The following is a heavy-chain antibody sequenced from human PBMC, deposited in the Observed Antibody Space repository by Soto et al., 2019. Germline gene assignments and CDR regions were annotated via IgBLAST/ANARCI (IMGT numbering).Heavy chain of an antibody. Sequence: SETLSLTCTVSGGSISSYYWSWIRQPPGKGLEWIGYIYYSGSTNYNPSLKSRVTISVDTSKNQFSLKLSSVTAADTAVHYCARGTSGTSVGYWGQGTLVTVSS. CDR2: IYYSGST. CDR3: ARGTSGTSVGY. CDR1: GGSISSYY. D-gene: IGHD1-1*01. V-gene: IGHV4-59*01. J-gene: IGHJ4*02.